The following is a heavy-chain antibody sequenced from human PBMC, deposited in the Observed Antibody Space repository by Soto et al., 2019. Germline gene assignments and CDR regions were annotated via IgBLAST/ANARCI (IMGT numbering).Heavy chain of an antibody. Sequence: PGGSLRLSCAASGFTFSSYGMHWVRQAPGKGLEWVAVISYDGSNKYYADSVKGRFNISRDNSKNTLYLQMNSLRAEDTAVYYCAKDGEDIRYCSSTSCYGGGDYYYYYYMDVWGKGTTVTVSS. CDR1: GFTFSSYG. J-gene: IGHJ6*03. V-gene: IGHV3-30*18. CDR2: ISYDGSNK. CDR3: AKDGEDIRYCSSTSCYGGGDYYYYYYMDV. D-gene: IGHD2-2*01.